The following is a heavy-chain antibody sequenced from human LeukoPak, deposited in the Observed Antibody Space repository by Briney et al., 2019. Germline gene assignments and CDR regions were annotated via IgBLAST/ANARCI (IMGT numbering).Heavy chain of an antibody. CDR1: GYTLTELS. CDR2: FDPEDGET. V-gene: IGHV1-24*01. CDR3: ATTLGYCSSTSCFGLDY. Sequence: ASVKVSCKVSGYTLTELSMHWVRQAPGKGLEWMGGFDPEDGETIYAQKFQGRVTMTEDTSTDTAYMELSSLRSEGTAVYYCATTLGYCSSTSCFGLDYWGQGTLVTVSS. J-gene: IGHJ4*02. D-gene: IGHD2-2*01.